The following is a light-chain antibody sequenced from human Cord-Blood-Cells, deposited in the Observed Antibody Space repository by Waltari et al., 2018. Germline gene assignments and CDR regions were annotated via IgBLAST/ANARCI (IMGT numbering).Light chain of an antibody. CDR3: CSYAGSSTYV. Sequence: QSALTQPASVSGSPGQSITIPCTGTSRDVGSYNLVSWYQQHPGKAPKLMIYEGSKRPSGVSNRVSGSKSGNTASLTISGLQAEDEADYYCCSYAGSSTYVFGTGTKVTVL. CDR1: SRDVGSYNL. J-gene: IGLJ1*01. CDR2: EGS. V-gene: IGLV2-23*01.